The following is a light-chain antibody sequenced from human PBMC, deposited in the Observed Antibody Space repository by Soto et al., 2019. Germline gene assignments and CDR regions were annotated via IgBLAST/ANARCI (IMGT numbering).Light chain of an antibody. CDR1: SSDVGGYNY. CDR2: DVS. Sequence: QSVLTQPASVSGSPGQSITISCTGTSSDVGGYNYVSWYQQHPGKAPKLMIYDVSNRPSGVSNRFSGSKSGNTASLTISGLQAEDEADYYCRSYTCSSIYVFGTGTKVTVL. CDR3: RSYTCSSIYV. J-gene: IGLJ1*01. V-gene: IGLV2-14*01.